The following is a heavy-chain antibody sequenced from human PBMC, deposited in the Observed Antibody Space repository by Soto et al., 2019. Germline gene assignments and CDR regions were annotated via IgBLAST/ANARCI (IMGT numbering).Heavy chain of an antibody. D-gene: IGHD3-10*01. J-gene: IGHJ6*03. V-gene: IGHV4-59*08. CDR1: GGSISSYY. CDR2: IYYSGST. CDR3: ARLKASSIRYYYYYMDV. Sequence: SETLSLTCTVSGGSISSYYWSWIRQPPGKGLEWIGYIYYSGSTNYNPSLKSRVTISVDTSKNQFSLKLSSVTAADTAVYYCARLKASSIRYYYYYMDVWGKGITVTVSS.